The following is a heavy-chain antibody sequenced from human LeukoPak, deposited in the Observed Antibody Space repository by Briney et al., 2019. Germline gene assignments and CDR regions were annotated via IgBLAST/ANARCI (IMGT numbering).Heavy chain of an antibody. Sequence: GGSLRLSCAASGFTFRTYWMGWVRQPPGKGLEWVANINEDGSAKDYLDSMKGRFTISRDNAKNSLYLEVNSLRAEDTAVYYCSRLQPTPFGGLEYWGQGTLVTVSS. CDR2: INEDGSAK. V-gene: IGHV3-7*01. CDR3: SRLQPTPFGGLEY. J-gene: IGHJ4*02. CDR1: GFTFRTYW. D-gene: IGHD3-16*01.